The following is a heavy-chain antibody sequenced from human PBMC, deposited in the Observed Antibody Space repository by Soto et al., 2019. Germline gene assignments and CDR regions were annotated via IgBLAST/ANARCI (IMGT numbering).Heavy chain of an antibody. CDR3: AKETSYGDYVVY. Sequence: GESLKISCAASGFTFSSYAMSWVRQAPGKGLEWVSAISGSGGSTYYADSVKGRFTISRDNSKNTLYLQMNSLRAEDTAVYYCAKETSYGDYVVYWGQGTLVTVSS. D-gene: IGHD4-17*01. J-gene: IGHJ4*02. V-gene: IGHV3-23*01. CDR1: GFTFSSYA. CDR2: ISGSGGST.